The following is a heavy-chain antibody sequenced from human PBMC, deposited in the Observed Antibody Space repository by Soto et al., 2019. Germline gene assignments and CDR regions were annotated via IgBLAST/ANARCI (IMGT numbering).Heavy chain of an antibody. Sequence: SVKVSCKASGGTFSSYAISWVRQAPGQGLEWMGGIVPIFGTANYAQKFQGRVTITADESTSTAYMELSSLRSEDTAVYYCAREPTPHFWSGSYFDYWGQGTLVTVSS. D-gene: IGHD3-3*02. J-gene: IGHJ4*02. V-gene: IGHV1-69*13. CDR1: GGTFSSYA. CDR3: AREPTPHFWSGSYFDY. CDR2: IVPIFGTA.